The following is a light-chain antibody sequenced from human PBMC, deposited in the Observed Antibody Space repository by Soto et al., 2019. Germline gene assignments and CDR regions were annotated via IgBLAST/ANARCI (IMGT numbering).Light chain of an antibody. J-gene: IGLJ1*01. Sequence: QSVLTQPASVSGSPGQSITISCTGTSSDVGSSNLVSWYQHHPGKAPKLMIYEGSKRPSGVSNRFSGSKSGNTASLTISGLQAEDEADYYCCSYAGSSAYVFGTGTKLTVL. CDR1: SSDVGSSNL. CDR2: EGS. V-gene: IGLV2-23*01. CDR3: CSYAGSSAYV.